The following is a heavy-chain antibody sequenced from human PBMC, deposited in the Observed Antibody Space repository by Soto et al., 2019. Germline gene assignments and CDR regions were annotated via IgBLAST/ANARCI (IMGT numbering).Heavy chain of an antibody. J-gene: IGHJ6*03. V-gene: IGHV3-33*01. CDR3: WRDWAFSSCYSYYYYYMDV. CDR2: IWYDGSNK. D-gene: IGHD2-2*02. CDR1: GFTFSSYG. Sequence: GGSLRLSCAASGFTFSSYGMHWVRQAPGKGLEWVAVIWYDGSNKYYADSVKGRFTISRDNSKNTLYLQMNSLRAEDTAVYYWWRDWAFSSCYSYYYYYMDVWGQGTTVTVSS.